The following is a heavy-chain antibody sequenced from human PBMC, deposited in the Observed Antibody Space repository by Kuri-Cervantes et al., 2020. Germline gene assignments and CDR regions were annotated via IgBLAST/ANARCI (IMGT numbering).Heavy chain of an antibody. J-gene: IGHJ5*02. V-gene: IGHV3-11*01. CDR2: ISSSGSTI. CDR1: GFTFDDYA. Sequence: GGSLRLSCAASGFTFDDYAMHWVRQAPGKGLEWVSYISSSGSTIYYADSVKGRFTISRDNAKNSLYLQMNSLRAEDTAVYYCAPFNTYYDILTGYWENCFDPWGQGTWVTVSS. CDR3: APFNTYYDILTGYWENCFDP. D-gene: IGHD3-9*01.